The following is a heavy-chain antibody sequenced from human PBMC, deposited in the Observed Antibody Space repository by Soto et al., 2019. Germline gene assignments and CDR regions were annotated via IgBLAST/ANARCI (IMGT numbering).Heavy chain of an antibody. CDR3: VSETARTDYYYALAF. CDR1: GYTFTSYW. V-gene: IGHV5-51*01. CDR2: IYPGDSDT. Sequence: ESLKISCKGSGYTFTSYWIAWVRQTPGKGLEWMGIIYPGDSDTRYSPSFQGQVTISADKSISTAYLQWSGLKASDTAMYYCVSETARTDYYYALAFWGPGATITVSA. J-gene: IGHJ6*01. D-gene: IGHD5-18*01.